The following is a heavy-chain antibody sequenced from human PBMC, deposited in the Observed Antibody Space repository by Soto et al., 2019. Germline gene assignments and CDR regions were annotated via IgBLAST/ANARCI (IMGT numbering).Heavy chain of an antibody. J-gene: IGHJ4*02. Sequence: EVQLVESGGGLVQPGGSLRLSCAASGFTFSSYEMNWVRQAPGKGLEWVSYISGGAYTIYYADSVKGRFTISRDNAMNSLYRHMNSRRADDTAVYYCARGQYSSGGGYFDDWGQGTLVTVSS. CDR1: GFTFSSYE. D-gene: IGHD6-19*01. CDR3: ARGQYSSGGGYFDD. V-gene: IGHV3-48*03. CDR2: ISGGAYTI.